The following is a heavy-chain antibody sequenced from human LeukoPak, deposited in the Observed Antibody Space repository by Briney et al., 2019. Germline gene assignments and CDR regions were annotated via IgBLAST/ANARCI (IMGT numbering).Heavy chain of an antibody. D-gene: IGHD3-3*01. J-gene: IGHJ4*02. CDR2: SYYSGST. CDR3: ARDRFWSGYTYFDY. Sequence: SQTLFLTCTVSGGSLSSGDYYWSWIRQPPGKGLERIGYSYYSGSTYYNPSLKSRVTISVDTSKNQFSLKLSSVTAADTAVYYCARDRFWSGYTYFDYWGQGTLATVSS. CDR1: GGSLSSGDYY. V-gene: IGHV4-30-4*08.